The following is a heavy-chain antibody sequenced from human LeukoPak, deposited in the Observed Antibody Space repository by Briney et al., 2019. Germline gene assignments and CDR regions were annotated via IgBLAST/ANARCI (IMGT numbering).Heavy chain of an antibody. Sequence: GGSLRLSCAASGLTFSSYEMNWVRQAPGKGLEWVSYISSSGSSIYYADSVKGRFTISRDNAKKSLYLQMHSLRAEDTAVYYCVREVSGDPWHNWFDPWGQGTLVTVSS. J-gene: IGHJ5*02. CDR2: ISSSGSSI. CDR1: GLTFSSYE. D-gene: IGHD4-17*01. CDR3: VREVSGDPWHNWFDP. V-gene: IGHV3-48*03.